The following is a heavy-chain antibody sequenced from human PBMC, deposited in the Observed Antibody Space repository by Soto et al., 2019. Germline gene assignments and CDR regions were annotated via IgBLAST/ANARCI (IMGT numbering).Heavy chain of an antibody. Sequence: GGSLRLSCAASGFTFSSYAMHWVRQAPGKGLEYVSAISSNGGSTYYANSVKGRFTISRDNSKNTLYLQMGSLRAEDMAVYYCARSGRQNYGDLFYHFDYWGQGTLVTVSS. CDR3: ARSGRQNYGDLFYHFDY. J-gene: IGHJ4*02. D-gene: IGHD4-17*01. CDR1: GFTFSSYA. CDR2: ISSNGGST. V-gene: IGHV3-64*01.